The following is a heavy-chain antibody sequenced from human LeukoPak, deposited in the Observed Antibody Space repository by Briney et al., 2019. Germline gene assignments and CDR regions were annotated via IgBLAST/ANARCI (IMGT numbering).Heavy chain of an antibody. V-gene: IGHV3-66*01. Sequence: GGSLRLSCAASGFIVSGNYMSWVRQAPGRGLEWVSVIYGGGSTYYADSVKGRFTMSRDNSKNTVYLQMNSLRAEDTAVYYCTRDRRDYHFGMDVWGQGTTVTVSS. CDR3: TRDRRDYHFGMDV. CDR2: IYGGGST. J-gene: IGHJ6*02. CDR1: GFIVSGNY.